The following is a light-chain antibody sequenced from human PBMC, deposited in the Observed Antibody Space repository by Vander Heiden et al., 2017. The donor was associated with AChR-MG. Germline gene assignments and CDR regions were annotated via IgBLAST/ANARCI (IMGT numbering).Light chain of an antibody. J-gene: IGLJ2*01. Sequence: SYVLTQPPSVSVAPGTTARITCGGAGIGGKSVNWYQQKPGQAPILVVYDDHDRPSGIPERFSGSNSGNTATLIISRVEAGDEADYHCQVWDSSSDHVVFGGGTKLTV. CDR3: QVWDSSSDHVV. CDR1: GIGGKS. V-gene: IGLV3-21*03. CDR2: DDH.